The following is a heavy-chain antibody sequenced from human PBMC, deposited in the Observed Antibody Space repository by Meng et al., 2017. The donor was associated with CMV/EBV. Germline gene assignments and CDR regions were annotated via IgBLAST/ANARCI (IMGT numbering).Heavy chain of an antibody. CDR1: GYTFTGYY. CDR3: ATVGYYYYYGMDV. Sequence: ASVKVSCKASGYTFTGYYMHWVRQAPGQGLEWMGWINPNSGGTNYAQKFQGRVTMTRNTSISTAYMELSSLRSEDTAVYYCATVGYYYYYGMDVWGQGTTVTVSS. V-gene: IGHV1-2*02. J-gene: IGHJ6*02. CDR2: INPNSGGT.